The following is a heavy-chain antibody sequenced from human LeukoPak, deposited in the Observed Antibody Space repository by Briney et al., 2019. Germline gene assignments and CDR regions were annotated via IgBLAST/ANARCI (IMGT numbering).Heavy chain of an antibody. CDR3: ARGRTNFWSGYYDY. CDR1: GGSISSYY. V-gene: IGHV4-4*07. CDR2: IYTSGST. D-gene: IGHD3-3*01. Sequence: PSETLSLTCTVSGGSISSYYWSWIRQPAGKGLEWIGRIYTSGSTNYNPSLKSRVTISVDTSKNQFSLKLSSVTAADTAVYYCARGRTNFWSGYYDYWGQGTLVTVSS. J-gene: IGHJ4*02.